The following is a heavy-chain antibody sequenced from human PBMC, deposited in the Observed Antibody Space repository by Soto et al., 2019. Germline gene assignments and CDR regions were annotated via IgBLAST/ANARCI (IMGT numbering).Heavy chain of an antibody. CDR2: IYYSGST. J-gene: IGHJ4*02. CDR1: GGSISSSSYY. D-gene: IGHD3-10*01. Sequence: SETLSLTYTVSGGSISSSSYYWGWIRQPPGKGLEWIGSIYYSGSTYYNPSLKSRVTISVDTSKNQFSLKLSSVTAADTAVYYCAREKGARGVQFDYWGQGTLVTVSS. CDR3: AREKGARGVQFDY. V-gene: IGHV4-39*07.